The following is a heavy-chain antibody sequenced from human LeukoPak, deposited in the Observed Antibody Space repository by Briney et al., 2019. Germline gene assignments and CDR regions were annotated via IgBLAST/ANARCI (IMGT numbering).Heavy chain of an antibody. CDR1: GFTFSNYA. Sequence: GGSLRLSCAASGFTFSNYAMHWVRQAPGKGLEWVAVISYDGSNKYYADSVKGRFTISRDNSKNTLYLQMNSLRAEDTAVYYCAKEKRVVIFQGYFDYWGRGTLVTVSS. D-gene: IGHD3-22*01. CDR2: ISYDGSNK. V-gene: IGHV3-30*18. J-gene: IGHJ4*02. CDR3: AKEKRVVIFQGYFDY.